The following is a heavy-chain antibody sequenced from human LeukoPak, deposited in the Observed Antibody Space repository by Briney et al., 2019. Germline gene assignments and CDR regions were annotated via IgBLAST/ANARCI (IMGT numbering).Heavy chain of an antibody. CDR2: INPSGGST. V-gene: IGHV1-46*01. Sequence: GASVKVSCTASGYTFTSYGISWVRQAPGQGLEWMGIINPSGGSTSYAQKFQGRVTMTRDTSTSTVYMELSSLRSEDTAVYYCARAARVIDYWGQGTLVTVSS. CDR3: ARAARVIDY. J-gene: IGHJ4*02. D-gene: IGHD2-15*01. CDR1: GYTFTSYG.